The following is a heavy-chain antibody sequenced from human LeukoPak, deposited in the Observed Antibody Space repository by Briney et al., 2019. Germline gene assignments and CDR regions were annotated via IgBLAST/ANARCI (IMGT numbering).Heavy chain of an antibody. Sequence: GGCLRLSCAASGFTFNSYWMSWVRQAPGKGLEWVANIKQDGSEKYYVDSVKGRFTISRDNAKNSLYLQMNSLRAEDTAVYYCARDLYGDYGLSWGQGTLVTVSS. D-gene: IGHD4-17*01. CDR1: GFTFNSYW. CDR3: ARDLYGDYGLS. CDR2: IKQDGSEK. V-gene: IGHV3-7*01. J-gene: IGHJ4*02.